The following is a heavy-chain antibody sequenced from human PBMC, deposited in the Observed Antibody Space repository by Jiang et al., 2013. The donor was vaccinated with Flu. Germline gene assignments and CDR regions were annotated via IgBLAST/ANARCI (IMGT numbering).Heavy chain of an antibody. CDR2: ISSSSSYT. CDR1: GFTFSDYY. J-gene: IGHJ4*02. V-gene: IGHV3-11*05. D-gene: IGHD3-16*01. Sequence: QLVESGGGLVKPGGSLRLSCAASGFTFSDYYMSWIRQAPGKGLEWVSYISSSSSYTNYADSVKGRFTISRDNAKNSLYLQMNSLRAEDTAVYYCAMEPGEDGSYFGYWGQGTLVTVSS. CDR3: AMEPGEDGSYFGY.